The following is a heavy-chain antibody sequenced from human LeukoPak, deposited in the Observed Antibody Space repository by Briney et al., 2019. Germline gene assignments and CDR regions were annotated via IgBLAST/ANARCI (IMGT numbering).Heavy chain of an antibody. J-gene: IGHJ4*02. CDR3: AKARPRGVIIVNFDY. V-gene: IGHV3-30*04. CDR2: MSHDGRNK. Sequence: GGSLRLSCTASGFTFTSYAMHWVRQAPGKGLEWMTVMSHDGRNKFYADSVKGRFTISRDNSKNTLYLQMNSLRAEDTAVYYCAKARPRGVIIVNFDYWGQGTLVTVSS. CDR1: GFTFTSYA. D-gene: IGHD3-10*01.